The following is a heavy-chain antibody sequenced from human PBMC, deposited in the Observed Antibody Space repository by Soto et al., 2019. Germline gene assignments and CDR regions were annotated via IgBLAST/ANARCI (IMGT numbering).Heavy chain of an antibody. Sequence: QVQFQESGPGLVKPSETLSLTCTVSGDSVSSGNYYWSWIRQPPGKGLEWIGSIYFTGNTNYNPSIKSRLTMSIDTARNLVSLRLGSVTAADTPVYYCGRVPVDTYMIYWSDPWGQGTLVTVSS. CDR1: GDSVSSGNYY. CDR3: GRVPVDTYMIYWSDP. V-gene: IGHV4-61*01. CDR2: IYFTGNT. J-gene: IGHJ5*02. D-gene: IGHD3-16*01.